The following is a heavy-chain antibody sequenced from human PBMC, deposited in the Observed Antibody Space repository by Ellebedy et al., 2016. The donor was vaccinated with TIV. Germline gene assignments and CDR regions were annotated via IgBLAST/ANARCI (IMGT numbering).Heavy chain of an antibody. D-gene: IGHD6-19*01. CDR3: ARTLGSGSCY. Sequence: GGSLRLSXAASGFTFSSYWMSWVRQAPGKGLEWVANIKEDGSEKYYVDSVKGRFTISRDNAKNSVYLQMNSLRAEDTAVYYCARTLGSGSCYWGQGTLVTVSS. CDR2: IKEDGSEK. CDR1: GFTFSSYW. J-gene: IGHJ4*02. V-gene: IGHV3-7*01.